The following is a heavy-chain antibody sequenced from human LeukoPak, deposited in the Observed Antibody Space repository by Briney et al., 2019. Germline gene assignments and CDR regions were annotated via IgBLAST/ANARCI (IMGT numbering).Heavy chain of an antibody. CDR1: GFTFSNYE. CDR3: VRRDVFDTSGYFYY. Sequence: GGSLRLSCGGPGFTFSNYEMTWVRQAPGKGLEWVSYISSSGSPIYYAESVKGRFTFSRDNARNSMYLQMNNLRAEDTAVYYCVRRDVFDTSGYFYYWGQGTQVTVSS. D-gene: IGHD3-3*01. CDR2: ISSSGSPI. J-gene: IGHJ4*02. V-gene: IGHV3-48*03.